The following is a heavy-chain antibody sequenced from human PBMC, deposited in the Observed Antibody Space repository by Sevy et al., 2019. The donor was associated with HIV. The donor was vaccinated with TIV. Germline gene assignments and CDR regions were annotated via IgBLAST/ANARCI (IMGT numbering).Heavy chain of an antibody. D-gene: IGHD3-22*01. Sequence: GGSLRLSCEASGFTVSGNYMAWVRLAPGKGLEWVSLIDSGGSTYYADSVKGRFTISRDNAKNTLYLQMNPLRAKDTAGYFCARDRYYDASGYYYYYYGMDVWGQGTTVTVSS. CDR2: IDSGGST. V-gene: IGHV3-66*01. CDR1: GFTVSGNY. CDR3: ARDRYYDASGYYYYYYGMDV. J-gene: IGHJ6*02.